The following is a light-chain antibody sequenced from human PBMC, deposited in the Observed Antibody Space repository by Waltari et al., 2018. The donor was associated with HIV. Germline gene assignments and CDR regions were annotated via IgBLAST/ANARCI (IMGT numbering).Light chain of an antibody. V-gene: IGKV1-27*01. CDR1: REISND. CDR2: ASS. CDR3: QNYDSAPVA. J-gene: IGKJ5*01. Sequence: DIQMSQVPSSLSASVGDRVTITCRASREISNDLAWYQQKPGEVPKLLIYASSTLRSGVPSRFRGSGSGTDFTLTINGLQPEDVASYYCQNYDSAPVAFGQGTRLEI.